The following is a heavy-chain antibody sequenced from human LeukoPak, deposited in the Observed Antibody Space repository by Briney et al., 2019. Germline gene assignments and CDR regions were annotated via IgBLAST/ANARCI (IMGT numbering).Heavy chain of an antibody. J-gene: IGHJ6*02. V-gene: IGHV3-53*04. CDR2: IYSGGST. CDR1: GFTVSSNY. Sequence: GGSLRLSCAASGFTVSSNYMSWVRRAPGKGLEWVSDIYSGGSTYYADSVKGRFTISRHNSKNTLYLQMNSLRAEDTAVYYCARVLPGYYYGMDVWGQGTTVTVSS. CDR3: ARVLPGYYYGMDV.